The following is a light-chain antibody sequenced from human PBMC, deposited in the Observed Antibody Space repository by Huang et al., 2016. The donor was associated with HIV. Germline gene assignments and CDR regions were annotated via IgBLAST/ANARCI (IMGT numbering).Light chain of an antibody. J-gene: IGKJ2*01. CDR1: QYISSW. V-gene: IGKV1-12*02. CDR3: QQANSFPYT. CDR2: APS. Sequence: DIQMTQSPSSVSASVGDRVTITCRASQYISSWLAWYQQKPGKAPNLLIYAPSTLQSGVPSRFSGRGSGTDFNLTISSLQPEDFATYYCQQANSFPYTFGQGTKLEIK.